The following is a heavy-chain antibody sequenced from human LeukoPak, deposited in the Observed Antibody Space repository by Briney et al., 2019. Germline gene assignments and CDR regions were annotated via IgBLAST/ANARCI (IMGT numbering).Heavy chain of an antibody. CDR1: GGSFSGYY. CDR3: ARGLGATGPYDY. Sequence: PSETLSPTCAVYGGSFSGYYWSWIRQPPGKGLEWIGEINHSGSTNYNPSLKSRVTISVDTSKNQFSLKLSSVTAADTAVYYCARGLGATGPYDYWGQGTLVTVSS. D-gene: IGHD3-9*01. CDR2: INHSGST. V-gene: IGHV4-34*01. J-gene: IGHJ4*02.